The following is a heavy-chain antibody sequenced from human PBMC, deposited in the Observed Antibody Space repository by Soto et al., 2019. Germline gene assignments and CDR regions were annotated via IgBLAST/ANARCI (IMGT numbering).Heavy chain of an antibody. V-gene: IGHV3-7*03. CDR2: IKADGSET. D-gene: IGHD3-16*01. J-gene: IGHJ4*02. Sequence: TGGSLRLSCAASGFSFSTYWMSWVRQVPGTGLEWVANIKADGSETYYVDSVRGRFTISRDNAKTSLYLQMNSLRAEDTAVYYCAKGGHIDFCGQGXLVTVSS. CDR1: GFSFSTYW. CDR3: AKGGHIDF.